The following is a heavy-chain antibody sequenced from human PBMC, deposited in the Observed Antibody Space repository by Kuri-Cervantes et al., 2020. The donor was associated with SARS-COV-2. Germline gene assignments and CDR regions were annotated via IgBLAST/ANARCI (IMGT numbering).Heavy chain of an antibody. V-gene: IGHV3-48*03. CDR1: GFTFSLFA. Sequence: GGSLRLSCAASGFTFSLFAMHWVRQAPGQGLEWVSYISSSGSTIYYADSVKGRFTISRDNAKNSLYLQMNSLRAEDTAVYYCAREGDIVVVPAVYFDYWGQGTLVTVSS. J-gene: IGHJ4*02. CDR3: AREGDIVVVPAVYFDY. D-gene: IGHD2-2*01. CDR2: ISSSGSTI.